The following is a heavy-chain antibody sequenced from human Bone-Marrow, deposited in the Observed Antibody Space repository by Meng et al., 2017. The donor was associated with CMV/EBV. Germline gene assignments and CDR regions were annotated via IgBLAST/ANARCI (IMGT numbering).Heavy chain of an antibody. CDR3: ASGVVPAAIPNNVYGMDV. CDR1: GFTFSSYG. J-gene: IGHJ6*02. D-gene: IGHD2-2*02. CDR2: IWYDGSNK. V-gene: IGHV3-33*01. Sequence: GESLKISCAASGFTFSSYGMHWVRQAPGKGLEWVAVIWYDGSNKYYADSVKGRFTISRDNSKNTLYLQMNSLRAEDTAVYYCASGVVPAAIPNNVYGMDVWGQGTTVTVSS.